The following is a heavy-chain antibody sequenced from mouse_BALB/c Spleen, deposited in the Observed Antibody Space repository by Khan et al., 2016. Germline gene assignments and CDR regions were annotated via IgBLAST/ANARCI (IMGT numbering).Heavy chain of an antibody. CDR1: GYSITSDYA. V-gene: IGHV3-2*02. CDR3: ARRDYYDGAWFAY. D-gene: IGHD1-1*01. CDR2: ISYSGST. Sequence: EVQLQESGPGLVKPSQSLSLTCTVTGYSITSDYAWNWIRQFPGNKLEWMGYISYSGSTSYNPSLKSRISITRDTSKNQFFLQLNSVTNEDTATYYCARRDYYDGAWFAYWGQGTLVTVSA. J-gene: IGHJ3*01.